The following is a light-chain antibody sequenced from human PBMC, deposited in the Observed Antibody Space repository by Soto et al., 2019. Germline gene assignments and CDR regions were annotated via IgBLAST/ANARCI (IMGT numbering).Light chain of an antibody. CDR2: NDY. V-gene: IGLV1-47*02. Sequence: QSVLAQPPSASGTPGQRVTISCSGSTSNVGSNLASWYQQLPGSAPKLLIYNDYERPSGVPDRFSGSKSGTSASLVISGLRSEDEADYFCAVWDGSLSGVVFGGGTKLTVL. CDR1: TSNVGSNL. CDR3: AVWDGSLSGVV. J-gene: IGLJ2*01.